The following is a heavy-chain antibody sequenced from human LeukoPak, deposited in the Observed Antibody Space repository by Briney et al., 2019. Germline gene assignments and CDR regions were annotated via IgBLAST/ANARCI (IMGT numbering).Heavy chain of an antibody. CDR1: GYSISSSYY. Sequence: ETLSLTCTVSGYSISSSYYWGWIRQAPGKGLEWVANIKHDGSEKYYVDSVKGRLTISRDNAKNSLYLQMNSLRAEDTAVYYCARGPTNGQAFDYWGQGTLVSVSS. J-gene: IGHJ4*02. CDR2: IKHDGSEK. CDR3: ARGPTNGQAFDY. V-gene: IGHV3-7*01. D-gene: IGHD2-8*01.